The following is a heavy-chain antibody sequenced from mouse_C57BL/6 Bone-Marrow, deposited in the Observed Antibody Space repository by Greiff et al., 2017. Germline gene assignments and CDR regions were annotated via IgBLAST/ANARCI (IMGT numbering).Heavy chain of an antibody. Sequence: EVQVVESGGGLVQSGRSLRLSCATSGFTFSDFYMEWVRQAPGKGLEWIAASRNKATDYTTEYSASVTGRFIVSRDTSQSILYLQMNALRAEDTAMYYCARDGDSNHRDMDYWGQGTSVTVSS. CDR2: SRNKATDYTT. CDR3: ARDGDSNHRDMDY. CDR1: GFTFSDFY. V-gene: IGHV7-1*01. D-gene: IGHD2-5*01. J-gene: IGHJ4*01.